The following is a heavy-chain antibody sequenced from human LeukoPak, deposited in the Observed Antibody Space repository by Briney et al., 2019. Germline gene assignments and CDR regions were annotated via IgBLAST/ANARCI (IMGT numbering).Heavy chain of an antibody. CDR1: GGSISSGGYY. V-gene: IGHV4-30-4*08. CDR3: ARGQMKTVTNWHFDL. Sequence: SETLSLTCTVSGGSISSGGYYWSWIRQPPGKGLEWIGHIYHNGSPNYNPSLQSRILLSVDTSKNQISLNLTSMTAADTAVYYCARGQMKTVTNWHFDLWGRGTLVTVSS. D-gene: IGHD4-17*01. CDR2: IYHNGSP. J-gene: IGHJ2*01.